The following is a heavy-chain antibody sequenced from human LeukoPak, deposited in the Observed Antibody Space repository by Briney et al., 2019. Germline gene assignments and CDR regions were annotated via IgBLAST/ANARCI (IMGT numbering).Heavy chain of an antibody. D-gene: IGHD3-10*01. V-gene: IGHV4-34*01. CDR1: GGSFSGYY. CDR3: ARGSRNYDSGSYWN. CDR2: INHSGST. Sequence: SETLSLTCAVYGGSFSGYYRSWIRQPPGKGLEWIGEINHSGSTNYNPSLKSRVTISVDTSKNQFSLKLSSVTAADTAVYYCARGSRNYDSGSYWNWGQGTLVTVSS. J-gene: IGHJ4*02.